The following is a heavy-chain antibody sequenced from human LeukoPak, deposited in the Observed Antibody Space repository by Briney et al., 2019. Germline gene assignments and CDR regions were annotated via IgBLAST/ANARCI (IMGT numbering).Heavy chain of an antibody. D-gene: IGHD6-13*01. CDR3: ARRGLCIAAAGRKSCAFDL. V-gene: IGHV4-39*07. CDR2: IYYSGST. Sequence: SEALSLTCTVSGGSISSSSYYWGWIRQPPGKGLEWIGSIYYSGSTYYNPSLKSRVTISVDTSKNQFSLKLSSVTAADTAVYYCARRGLCIAAAGRKSCAFDLWGQGTMVTVSS. CDR1: GGSISSSSYY. J-gene: IGHJ3*01.